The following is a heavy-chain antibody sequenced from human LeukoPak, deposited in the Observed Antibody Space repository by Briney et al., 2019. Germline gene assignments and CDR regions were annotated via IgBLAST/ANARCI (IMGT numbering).Heavy chain of an antibody. CDR1: GYTFTIYA. CDR3: ARSDSGYDYLDY. Sequence: ASVKVSCTATGYTFTIYAMQWVRQAPGQRLEWMGWINAGNGNTKLSQKFQDRVTITRDTSASTAYMELSSLRYEDTAIYYCARSDSGYDYLDYWGQGTLVTVSS. CDR2: INAGNGNT. J-gene: IGHJ4*02. D-gene: IGHD5-12*01. V-gene: IGHV1-3*01.